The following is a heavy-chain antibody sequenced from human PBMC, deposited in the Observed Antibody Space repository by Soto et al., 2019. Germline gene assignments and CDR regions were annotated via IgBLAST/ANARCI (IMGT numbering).Heavy chain of an antibody. CDR1: GFTFSNAW. CDR2: IKNKTDSGTT. J-gene: IGHJ4*02. Sequence: GGSLRLSCAASGFTFSNAWMNWVRQAPGKGLEWVGRIKNKTDSGTTDYSAPVKGRFTISRDDSKNTMYLKMNSLKTEDTAVYYCVRVERGHCGGTSCPHFDYWGQGTLVTVS. D-gene: IGHD2-2*03. CDR3: VRVERGHCGGTSCPHFDY. V-gene: IGHV3-15*07.